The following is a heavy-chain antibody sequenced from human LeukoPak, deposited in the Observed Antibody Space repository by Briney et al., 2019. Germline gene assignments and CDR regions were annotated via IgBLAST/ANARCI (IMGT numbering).Heavy chain of an antibody. Sequence: PSETLSLTCAVSGGSISHYYWNWIRQSPGKGLEWIGHIHYSGSTNYNPSLRSRVTVSVDTSKNQFSLILTSVSAADTAVYYCARTLWPRDWFDPWGQGTLVTVSS. J-gene: IGHJ5*02. CDR1: GGSISHYY. D-gene: IGHD2-21*01. V-gene: IGHV4-59*01. CDR3: ARTLWPRDWFDP. CDR2: IHYSGST.